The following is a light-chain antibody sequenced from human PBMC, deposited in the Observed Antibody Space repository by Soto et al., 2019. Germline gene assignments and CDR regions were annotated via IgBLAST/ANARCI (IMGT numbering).Light chain of an antibody. CDR1: QSVSSSY. J-gene: IGKJ1*01. CDR2: DAS. CDR3: QQYGSSPPT. Sequence: EIVLTQSPGTLSLSPGERASLSCRASQSVSSSYLAWYQQIPGQAPRLLINDASRRATGIPVRFSGSGSGTDFTLTISRLEPEDLSVYYCQQYGSSPPTFGQGTKVEIK. V-gene: IGKV3-20*01.